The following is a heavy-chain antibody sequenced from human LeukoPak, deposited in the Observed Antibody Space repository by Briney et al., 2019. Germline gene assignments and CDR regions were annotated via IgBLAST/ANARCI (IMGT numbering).Heavy chain of an antibody. CDR2: INHSGST. CDR3: ARAPIGYCSSTSCYFSWFDP. CDR1: GGSFSGYY. D-gene: IGHD2-2*01. Sequence: KASETLSLTCAVYGGSFSGYYWSWIRQPPGKGLEWIGEINHSGSTNYNPSLKSRVTISVDTSKNQFSLKLSSVTAADTAVYYCARAPIGYCSSTSCYFSWFDPWGQGTLVTVSS. V-gene: IGHV4-34*01. J-gene: IGHJ5*02.